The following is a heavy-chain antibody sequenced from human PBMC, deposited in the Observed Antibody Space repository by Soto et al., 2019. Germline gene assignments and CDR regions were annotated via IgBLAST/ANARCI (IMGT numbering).Heavy chain of an antibody. Sequence: ASVKVSCKASGYTFTSYGISWVRQAPGQGLEWMGWISAYNGNTNYAQKLQGRVTMTTDTSTSTAYMELRSLRSDDTAVYYCAGDGSGSYYPLFYYYGMDVWGQGTTVTVSS. CDR3: AGDGSGSYYPLFYYYGMDV. J-gene: IGHJ6*02. CDR1: GYTFTSYG. D-gene: IGHD3-10*01. V-gene: IGHV1-18*01. CDR2: ISAYNGNT.